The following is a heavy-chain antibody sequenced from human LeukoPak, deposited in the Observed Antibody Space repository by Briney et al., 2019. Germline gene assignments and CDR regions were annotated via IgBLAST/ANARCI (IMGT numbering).Heavy chain of an antibody. V-gene: IGHV4-59*01. CDR3: ARGYYFDY. CDR2: IYYSWST. J-gene: IGHJ4*02. CDR1: GGSISSYY. Sequence: PSETLSLTCTVSGGSISSYYWSWIRQPPGKGLEWIGYIYYSWSTNYNPSLKRRLTISVDTSKNQFSLKLSSVTAADTAVYYCARGYYFDYWGQGTLVTVSS.